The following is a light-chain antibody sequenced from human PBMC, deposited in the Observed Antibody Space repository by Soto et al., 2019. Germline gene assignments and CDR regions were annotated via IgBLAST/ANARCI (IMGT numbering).Light chain of an antibody. Sequence: LTHSPGTLSLSPGERATLSCRVSQSVSSFSLAWYQQKPGQPPSLLIYGASSRATGIPDRFSGSGSGRDFTLTISRLEPEDVAVYYCQQYGRSLPTFGQGTKVDI. CDR1: QSVSSFS. V-gene: IGKV3-20*01. CDR3: QQYGRSLPT. J-gene: IGKJ1*01. CDR2: GAS.